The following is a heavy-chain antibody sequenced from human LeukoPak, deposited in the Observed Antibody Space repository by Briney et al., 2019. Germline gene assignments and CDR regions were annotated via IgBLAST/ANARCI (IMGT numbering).Heavy chain of an antibody. V-gene: IGHV1-69*04. D-gene: IGHD2-2*03. Sequence: SVKVSCKASGGTFSSYAISWVRQAPGQGLEWMGRIIPIFGIANYAQKFQGRVTITADKSTSTAYMELSSLRSEDTAVYYCARASGYCSSTSCHDAFDVWGQGTMVTVSS. J-gene: IGHJ3*01. CDR1: GGTFSSYA. CDR2: IIPIFGIA. CDR3: ARASGYCSSTSCHDAFDV.